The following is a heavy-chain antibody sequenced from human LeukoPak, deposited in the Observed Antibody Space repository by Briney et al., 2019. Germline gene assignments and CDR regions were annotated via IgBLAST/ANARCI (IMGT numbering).Heavy chain of an antibody. J-gene: IGHJ4*02. D-gene: IGHD6-13*01. CDR1: GFTFSSYA. Sequence: GGSLRLSCAASGFTFSSYAMSWVRQAPGKGLEWVSATSGSGGSTYHADSVKGRFTISRDNSKNTLYLQMNSLRAEDTAVYYCAKVQQGTFDYWGQGTLVTVSS. CDR2: TSGSGGST. CDR3: AKVQQGTFDY. V-gene: IGHV3-23*01.